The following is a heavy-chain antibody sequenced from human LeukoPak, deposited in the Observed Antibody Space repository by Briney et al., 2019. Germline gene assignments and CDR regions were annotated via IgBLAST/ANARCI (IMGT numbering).Heavy chain of an antibody. Sequence: ASVKVSCKASGYTFTSYGISWVRQAPGQGLEWMGWISAYNGNTNYAQKLQGRVTMTTDTSTSTAYMELRSLRSDDTAVYYCARDVGSGYDPSLIFDYWVQGTLVTVSS. CDR1: GYTFTSYG. CDR3: ARDVGSGYDPSLIFDY. CDR2: ISAYNGNT. V-gene: IGHV1-18*01. J-gene: IGHJ4*02. D-gene: IGHD5-12*01.